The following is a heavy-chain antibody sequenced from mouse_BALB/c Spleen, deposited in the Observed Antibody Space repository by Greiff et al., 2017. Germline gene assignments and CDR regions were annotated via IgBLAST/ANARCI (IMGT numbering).Heavy chain of an antibody. D-gene: IGHD1-1*01. CDR2: INPGSGGT. Sequence: VQLQQSGAELVRPGTSVKVSCKASGYAFTNYLIEWVKQRPGQGLEWIGVINPGSGGTNYNEKFKGKATLTADKSSSTAYMQLSSLTSDDSAVYFCARSEGSSFDYWGQGTTLTVSS. CDR3: ARSEGSSFDY. V-gene: IGHV1-54*01. CDR1: GYAFTNYL. J-gene: IGHJ2*01.